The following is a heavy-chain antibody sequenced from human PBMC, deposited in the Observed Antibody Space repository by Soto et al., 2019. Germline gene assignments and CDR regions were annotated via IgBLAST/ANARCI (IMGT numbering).Heavy chain of an antibody. V-gene: IGHV3-48*03. Sequence: PGGSLRLSCAASGFNFNSYEMNWVRQAPGKGLEWLSSISSGGSSIYSADSVKGRFTISRGNAKNSLYLQMNSLRAEDTAVYFCARGSSGWFVMDVWGQGTTVTVSS. CDR2: ISSGGSSI. D-gene: IGHD6-19*01. CDR3: ARGSSGWFVMDV. J-gene: IGHJ6*02. CDR1: GFNFNSYE.